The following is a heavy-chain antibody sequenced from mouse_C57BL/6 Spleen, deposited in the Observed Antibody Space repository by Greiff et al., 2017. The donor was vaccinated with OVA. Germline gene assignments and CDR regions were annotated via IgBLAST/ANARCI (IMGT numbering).Heavy chain of an antibody. Sequence: EVKVEESGGGLVQPGGSMKLSCAASGFTFSDAWMDWVRQSPEKGLEWVAEIRNKANNHATYYAESVKGRFTISRDDSKSSVYLQMNSLRAEDTGIYYCTRFYDDYDGRDYYAMDYWGQGTSVTVSS. D-gene: IGHD2-4*01. CDR3: TRFYDDYDGRDYYAMDY. J-gene: IGHJ4*01. V-gene: IGHV6-6*01. CDR2: IRNKANNHAT. CDR1: GFTFSDAW.